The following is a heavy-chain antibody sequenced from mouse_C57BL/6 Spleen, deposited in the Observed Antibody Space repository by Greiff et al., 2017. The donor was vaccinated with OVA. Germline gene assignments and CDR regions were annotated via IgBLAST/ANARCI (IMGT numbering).Heavy chain of an antibody. CDR1: GFTFSDYG. Sequence: VQLKESGGGLVKPGGSLKLSCAASGFTFSDYGMHWVRQAPEKGLEWVAYISSGSSTISYADTVKGRFTISRDNAKNTLFLQMTSLRSEDTAMYYCARDIYAMDYWGQGTSVTVSS. J-gene: IGHJ4*01. V-gene: IGHV5-17*01. CDR3: ARDIYAMDY. CDR2: ISSGSSTI.